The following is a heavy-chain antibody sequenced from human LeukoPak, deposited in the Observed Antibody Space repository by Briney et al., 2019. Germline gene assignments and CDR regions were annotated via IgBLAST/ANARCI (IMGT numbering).Heavy chain of an antibody. CDR1: GGSISSGGYS. D-gene: IGHD2-2*01. CDR3: ARYCSSTSCPPFDY. CDR2: INHSGST. J-gene: IGHJ4*02. V-gene: IGHV4-30-2*01. Sequence: SETLSLTCAVSGGSISSGGYSWSWLRQPPGKGREWIGEINHSGSTNYNPSLKSRVTISVDTSKNQFSLKLSSVTAADTAVYYCARYCSSTSCPPFDYWGQGTLVTVSS.